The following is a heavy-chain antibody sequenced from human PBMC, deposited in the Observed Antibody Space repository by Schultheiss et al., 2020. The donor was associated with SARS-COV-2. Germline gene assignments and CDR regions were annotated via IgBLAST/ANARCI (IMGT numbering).Heavy chain of an antibody. J-gene: IGHJ4*02. D-gene: IGHD6-13*01. CDR1: GGSFSGYY. V-gene: IGHV4-59*12. CDR2: IYYSGST. Sequence: SETLSLTCAVYGGSFSGYYWSWIRQPPGKGLEWIGYIYYSGSTNYNPSLKSRVTISVDTSKNQFSLKLSSVTAADTAVYYCARDRIAAAGTFDYWGQGTLVTVSS. CDR3: ARDRIAAAGTFDY.